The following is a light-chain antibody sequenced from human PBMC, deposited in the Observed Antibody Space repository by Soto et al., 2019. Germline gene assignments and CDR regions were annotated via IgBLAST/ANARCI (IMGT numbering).Light chain of an antibody. V-gene: IGKV1-27*01. Sequence: DIQMTQSPSSLSASVGDRVTITCRANQDISYYLAWYQQKQGEVPKLLIYAASTLQSGVPSRFSGSGSGTDFTLTISSLQPEDFATYYCQQSFSTLGWTFGQGTKVDIK. J-gene: IGKJ1*01. CDR1: QDISYY. CDR2: AAS. CDR3: QQSFSTLGWT.